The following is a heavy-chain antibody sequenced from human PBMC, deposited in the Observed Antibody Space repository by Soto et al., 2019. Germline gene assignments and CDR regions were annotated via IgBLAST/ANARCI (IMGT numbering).Heavy chain of an antibody. CDR3: ARDGTGDAFDI. CDR1: GFTFSTYW. D-gene: IGHD1-1*01. J-gene: IGHJ3*02. CDR2: IKQDGSEK. Sequence: PGGSLRLSCAASGFTFSTYWMSWVRQAPGKGLEWVAKIKQDGSEKFYVNSVEGRFTISRDSTKNSLYLQMNSLRAADTAVYYCARDGTGDAFDIWGQGTMVTVSS. V-gene: IGHV3-7*03.